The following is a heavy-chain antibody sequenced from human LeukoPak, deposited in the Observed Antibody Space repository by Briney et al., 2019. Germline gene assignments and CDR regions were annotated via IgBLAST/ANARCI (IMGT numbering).Heavy chain of an antibody. J-gene: IGHJ4*02. D-gene: IGHD3-22*01. V-gene: IGHV3-21*01. CDR1: GFTFSTYS. CDR2: ISGSSIYI. CDR3: ARDPPYSDSSGYYYDY. Sequence: GGSLRLSCAASGFTFSTYSMNWVRQAPGKGLEWVSSISGSSIYIYYADSVKGRFTISRDNAKNSLYLQMNSLRAEDTAVYYCARDPPYSDSSGYYYDYWGQGTLVTVS.